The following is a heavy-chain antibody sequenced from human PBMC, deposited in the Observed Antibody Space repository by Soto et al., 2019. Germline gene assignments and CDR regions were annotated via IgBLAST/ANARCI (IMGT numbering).Heavy chain of an antibody. CDR3: ASDHSLRSPDAKIGEDY. Sequence: GGSLRLSCAASGFTFSSYAMHWVRQAPGKGLEWVAVISYDGSNKYYADSVKGRFTISRDNSKNTLYLQMNSLRAEDTAVYYCASDHSLRSPDAKIGEDYWGQGTLVTVSS. CDR2: ISYDGSNK. J-gene: IGHJ4*02. CDR1: GFTFSSYA. V-gene: IGHV3-30-3*01. D-gene: IGHD3-10*01.